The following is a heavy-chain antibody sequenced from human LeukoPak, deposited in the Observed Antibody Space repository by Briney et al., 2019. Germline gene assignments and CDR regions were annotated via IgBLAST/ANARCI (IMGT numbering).Heavy chain of an antibody. D-gene: IGHD3-3*01. CDR1: GDSFTNYW. CDR3: ASVLDFWSGHFDH. CDR2: IYPGDSDT. V-gene: IGHV5-51*01. Sequence: GESLKISCKGSGDSFTNYWIAWVRQMPGKGLEWMGIIYPGDSDTRYSPSFQGQVTISVDKSISTAYLQWSSLKASDTAMYYCASVLDFWSGHFDHWGQGTLVTVSS. J-gene: IGHJ4*02.